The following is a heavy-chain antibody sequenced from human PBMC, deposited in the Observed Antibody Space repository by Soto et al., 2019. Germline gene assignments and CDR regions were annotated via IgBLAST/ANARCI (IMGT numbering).Heavy chain of an antibody. CDR3: AKGTGGWPQYNWFDP. CDR2: ISGSGGST. Sequence: PGGSLRLCCAASGFTFSSYAMSWVRQAPGKGLEWVSAISGSGGSTYYADSVKGRFTISRDNSKNTLYLQMNSLRAEDTAVYYCAKGTGGWPQYNWFDPWGQGTLVTVS. J-gene: IGHJ5*02. V-gene: IGHV3-23*01. D-gene: IGHD6-19*01. CDR1: GFTFSSYA.